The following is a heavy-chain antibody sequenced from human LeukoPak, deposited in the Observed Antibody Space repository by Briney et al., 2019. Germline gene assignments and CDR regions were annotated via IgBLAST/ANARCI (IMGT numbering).Heavy chain of an antibody. CDR2: INYRGST. J-gene: IGHJ5*02. V-gene: IGHV4-39*07. Sequence: SETLSLTCTVSGGSISNSDYYWDWIRQPPGKGLEWIGSINYRGSTYYNPSLESRVTISVDTSKNQFSLKLSSVTAADTAVYYCARELRGIRGVSYSWFDPWGQGTLVTVSS. CDR3: ARELRGIRGVSYSWFDP. CDR1: GGSISNSDYY. D-gene: IGHD3-10*01.